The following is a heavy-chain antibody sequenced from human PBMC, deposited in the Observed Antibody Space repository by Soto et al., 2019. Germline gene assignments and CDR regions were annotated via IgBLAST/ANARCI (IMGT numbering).Heavy chain of an antibody. CDR1: GLTFTDAW. D-gene: IGHD1-1*01. CDR2: IRSKGSGGTI. CDR3: VWETKFFSAWR. J-gene: IGHJ4*02. Sequence: EVQLAESEGGLVEPGGSLRISCAVSGLTFTDAWRNWVRQAPGKGLEWVGRIRSKGSGGTIEYAAPVKDRFTISRDDSKNTVFLQMNGLKVEDTAVYFCVWETKFFSAWRWGQGTLVTVSS. V-gene: IGHV3-15*07.